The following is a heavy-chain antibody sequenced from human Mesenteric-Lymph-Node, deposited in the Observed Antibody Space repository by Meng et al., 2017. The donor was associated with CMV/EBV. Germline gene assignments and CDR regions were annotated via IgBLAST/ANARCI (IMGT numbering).Heavy chain of an antibody. V-gene: IGHV4-31*03. CDR2: IYYSGTA. CDR3: ARVSRAGTNPTVGY. CDR1: GGSISGSTYY. Sequence: SETLSLTCTVSGGSISGSTYYWSWIRQDPGKGLEWIGYIYYSGTAYYNPSLKSRATISVDTSKNEFSLNLSSVTVADTAVYYCARVSRAGTNPTVGYWGQGTRVTVSS. D-gene: IGHD1-14*01. J-gene: IGHJ4*02.